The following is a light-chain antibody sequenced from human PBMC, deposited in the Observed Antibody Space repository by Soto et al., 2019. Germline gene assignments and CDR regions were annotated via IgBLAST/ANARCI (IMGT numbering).Light chain of an antibody. CDR3: QQYNSYGT. Sequence: DIQMTRSPSTLSASVGDRVTITCRASQSISSWLAWYQQKPGKAPKLLIYDASSLESGVPSRFSGSGSGTEFTLTISSLQPDDFATYYCQQYNSYGTFGQGTKVDIK. V-gene: IGKV1-5*01. J-gene: IGKJ1*01. CDR2: DAS. CDR1: QSISSW.